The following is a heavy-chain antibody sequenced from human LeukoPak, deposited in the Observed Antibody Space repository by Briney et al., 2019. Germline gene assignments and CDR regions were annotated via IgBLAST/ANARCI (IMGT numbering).Heavy chain of an antibody. D-gene: IGHD3-3*01. Sequence: GGSLRLSCAASGFTFSSYSMNWVRQAPGKGLEWVSSISSSSSYIYYADSVKGRFTISRDNAKNSLYLQMNSLRAEDTAVYYCAREGVVITFRPEFLYYYYYMDVWGKGTTVTISS. CDR3: AREGVVITFRPEFLYYYYYMDV. CDR1: GFTFSSYS. CDR2: ISSSSSYI. J-gene: IGHJ6*03. V-gene: IGHV3-21*01.